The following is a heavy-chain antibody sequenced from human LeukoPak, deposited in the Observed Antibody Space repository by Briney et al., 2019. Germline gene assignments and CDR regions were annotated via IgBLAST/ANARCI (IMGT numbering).Heavy chain of an antibody. J-gene: IGHJ5*02. CDR1: GFTFSDYS. D-gene: IGHD6-13*01. CDR3: ARDPSSSWAKNPNWFDP. CDR2: ISSSSSYI. Sequence: GGSLRLSCAASGFTFSDYSMNWVRQAPGKGLEWVSSISSSSSYIYYAGSVKGRFTISRDNAKNSVYLQMNSLRAEDTAVYYCARDPSSSWAKNPNWFDPWGQGTLVTVSS. V-gene: IGHV3-21*01.